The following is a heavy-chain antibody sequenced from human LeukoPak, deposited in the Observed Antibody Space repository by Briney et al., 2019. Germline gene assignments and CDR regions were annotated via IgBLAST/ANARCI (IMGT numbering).Heavy chain of an antibody. CDR3: ASFYCRNSDCYGGYYYMDV. Sequence: SVKVSCKASGGTFSTYAISWVRQAPGQGLEWMGGIIPILRTTNYAQKFQGRVTITADESTSTAYMELSSLRSDDTAVYFCASFYCRNSDCYGGYYYMDVWGKGTTVTVSS. J-gene: IGHJ6*03. CDR1: GGTFSTYA. CDR2: IIPILRTT. D-gene: IGHD2-21*02. V-gene: IGHV1-69*01.